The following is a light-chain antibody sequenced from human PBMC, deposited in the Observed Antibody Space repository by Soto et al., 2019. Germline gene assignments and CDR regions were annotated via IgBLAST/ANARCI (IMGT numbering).Light chain of an antibody. Sequence: DIEMTQSPSTLSASVGDRVTITCRATQSLNIWLAWYQQKPGKAPKLLISKASSLESGVPSRFSGSGSGTEFRLTISSLPPDDFATYYCQQYKAYSYTFGQGTKLEMK. CDR3: QQYKAYSYT. CDR2: KAS. J-gene: IGKJ2*01. CDR1: QSLNIW. V-gene: IGKV1-5*03.